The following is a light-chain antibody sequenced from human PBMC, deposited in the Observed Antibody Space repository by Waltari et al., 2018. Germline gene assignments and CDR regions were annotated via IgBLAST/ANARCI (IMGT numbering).Light chain of an antibody. CDR1: TY. CDR3: KQYVNLPAT. J-gene: IGKJ1*01. V-gene: IGKV2-30*01. Sequence: TYLNWYQQRPGQAPRLLIYGVSNRDTGIPERFSGSGSGTDFSLKISRVEAEDVGVYYCKQYVNLPATFGQGTKVEVK. CDR2: GVS.